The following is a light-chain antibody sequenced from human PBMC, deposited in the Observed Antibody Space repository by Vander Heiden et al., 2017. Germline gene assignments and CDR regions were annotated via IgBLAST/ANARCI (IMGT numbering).Light chain of an antibody. CDR3: QQSYSTPYT. Sequence: DIQMTQSPSSLSASVGDRVTITCRASQSISNYLNWYQQKPGKAPKLLIYAASSLQSGGPSRFIGSGSGTDVTLTISSLQPEDFATYYCQQSYSTPYTFGQGTKLEIK. CDR1: QSISNY. V-gene: IGKV1-39*01. CDR2: AAS. J-gene: IGKJ2*01.